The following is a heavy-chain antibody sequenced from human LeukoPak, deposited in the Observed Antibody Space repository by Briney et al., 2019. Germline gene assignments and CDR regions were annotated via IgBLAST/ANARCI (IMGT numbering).Heavy chain of an antibody. CDR2: IIPIFGTA. V-gene: IGHV1-69*13. Sequence: GASVKVSCKASGGTFSSYAISWVRQAPGQGLEWMGGIIPIFGTANYAQKFQGRVTITADEFTSTAYMELSSLKASDTAMYYCARRVSPGGYSGYDYVIDWGQGTLVTVSS. J-gene: IGHJ4*02. CDR1: GGTFSSYA. D-gene: IGHD5-12*01. CDR3: ARRVSPGGYSGYDYVID.